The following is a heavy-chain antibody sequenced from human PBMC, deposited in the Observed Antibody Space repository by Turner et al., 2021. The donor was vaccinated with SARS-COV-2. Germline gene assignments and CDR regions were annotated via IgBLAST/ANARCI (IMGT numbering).Heavy chain of an antibody. J-gene: IGHJ4*02. Sequence: QVQLVESGGGVVQPGRSLRLSCAASGFTFSSYGMHWVRQAPGKGLEWVAVTSYDGSDKNYADSVKGRFTISRDNSKNTLYLQVNSLRAEDTAVYYCAKQSGAYCSGGSCYGGIFDYWGQGTLVTVSS. CDR1: GFTFSSYG. D-gene: IGHD2-15*01. CDR2: TSYDGSDK. V-gene: IGHV3-30*18. CDR3: AKQSGAYCSGGSCYGGIFDY.